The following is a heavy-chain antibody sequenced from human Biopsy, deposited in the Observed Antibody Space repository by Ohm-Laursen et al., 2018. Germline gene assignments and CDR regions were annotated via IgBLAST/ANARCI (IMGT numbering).Heavy chain of an antibody. CDR2: ISPSGGGT. V-gene: IGHV1-46*01. CDR1: EFSFSRYD. CDR3: ARDYDFWSGYYDYQQSGMDV. Sequence: ASVKVSCKGSEFSFSRYDMHWVRQAPGRGLEWMGIISPSGGGTMDTQKFQDRLTMTRDTSTSTVHMELKSLKSEDTAVYYCARDYDFWSGYYDYQQSGMDVWGQGTTVTVSS. J-gene: IGHJ6*02. D-gene: IGHD3/OR15-3a*01.